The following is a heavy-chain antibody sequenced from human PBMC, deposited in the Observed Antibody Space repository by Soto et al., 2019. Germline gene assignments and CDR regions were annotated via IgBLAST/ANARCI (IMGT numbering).Heavy chain of an antibody. Sequence: SVKVSCKASGGTFSSYTISWVRQAPGQGLEWMGRIIPILGIANYAQKFQGRVTITADKSTSTAYMELSSLRSEDTAVYYCAKNFWSGSFAPYYMDVWGKGTTVTVSS. V-gene: IGHV1-69*02. CDR2: IIPILGIA. CDR1: GGTFSSYT. J-gene: IGHJ6*03. D-gene: IGHD3-3*01. CDR3: AKNFWSGSFAPYYMDV.